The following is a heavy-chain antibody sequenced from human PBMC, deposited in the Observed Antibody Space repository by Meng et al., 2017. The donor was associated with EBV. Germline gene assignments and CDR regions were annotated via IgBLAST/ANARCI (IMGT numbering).Heavy chain of an antibody. V-gene: IGHV1-69*01. D-gene: IGHD3-10*01. CDR3: ASESGRGYTPDY. Sequence: QVDLVLSAAEVKKPGSSAKVSCKTSGGPFRYYAISWVRQAPGQGLEWLGGFLPRLGAPNYEQKFHGRVKITADESTSTHYMDLSSLRSEDTAIYYCASESGRGYTPDYWGQGTLVTVSS. J-gene: IGHJ4*02. CDR2: FLPRLGAP. CDR1: GGPFRYYA.